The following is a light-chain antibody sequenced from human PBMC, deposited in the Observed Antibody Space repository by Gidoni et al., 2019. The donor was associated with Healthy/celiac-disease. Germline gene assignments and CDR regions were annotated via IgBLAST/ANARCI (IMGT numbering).Light chain of an antibody. CDR1: QSVSSY. CDR2: DAS. V-gene: IGKV3-11*01. Sequence: EIVLPQSPATLSWSPGARDTLSCRASQSVSSYLAWYQQKPGQAPRLLIYDASNRATGIPARFSGSGSGTDFTLTISSLEPEDFAVYYCQQRSNRLTFGGGTKVEIK. J-gene: IGKJ4*01. CDR3: QQRSNRLT.